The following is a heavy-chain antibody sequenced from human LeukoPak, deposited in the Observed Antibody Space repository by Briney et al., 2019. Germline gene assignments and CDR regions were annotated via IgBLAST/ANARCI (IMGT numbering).Heavy chain of an antibody. CDR3: ARGERPGPDY. CDR1: GGSISSSSYY. Sequence: SETLSLTCTVSGGSISSSSYYWGWIRQPPGKGLEWIGNFYYSGSTYYNPSLKSRVTISMDTSNNQFSLKLNSVTAADTAVYYCARGERPGPDYWGQGTLVTVSS. V-gene: IGHV4-39*07. D-gene: IGHD2-8*02. J-gene: IGHJ4*02. CDR2: FYYSGST.